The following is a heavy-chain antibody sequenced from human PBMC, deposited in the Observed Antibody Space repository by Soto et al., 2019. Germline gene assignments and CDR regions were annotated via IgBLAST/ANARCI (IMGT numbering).Heavy chain of an antibody. D-gene: IGHD6-19*01. V-gene: IGHV2-5*02. CDR2: IYWDDDK. CDR3: AHNLVAGTSWFDP. CDR1: GFSLSTSGVG. J-gene: IGHJ5*02. Sequence: QITLKESGPTLVKPTQTLTLTCTFSGFSLSTSGVGVVWIRQPPGKALEWLGIIYWDDDKRYSPSLKSRLTSTKDTCKNHVGLTLPNMDPVDTGTYYCAHNLVAGTSWFDPWGQGTLVTVSS.